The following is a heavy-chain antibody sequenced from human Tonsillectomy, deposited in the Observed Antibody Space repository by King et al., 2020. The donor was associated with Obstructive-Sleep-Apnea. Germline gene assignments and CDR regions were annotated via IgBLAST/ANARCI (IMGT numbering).Heavy chain of an antibody. Sequence: VQLVESGGDIVHPGGSLRLSCAASGFSFSSYWMYWVRQAPGKGLVWVSRVSGDGTKTNYADFVKGRFTVSRDNAKDTLYLQLNSLRAEDTAVYYCARDTYYYDCNGFHPFDSWGQGTLVIVSS. V-gene: IGHV3-74*01. CDR1: GFSFSSYW. CDR2: VSGDGTKT. D-gene: IGHD3-22*01. CDR3: ARDTYYYDCNGFHPFDS. J-gene: IGHJ4*02.